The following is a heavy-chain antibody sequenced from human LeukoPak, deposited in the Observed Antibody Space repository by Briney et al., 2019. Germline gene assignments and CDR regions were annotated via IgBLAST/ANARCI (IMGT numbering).Heavy chain of an antibody. V-gene: IGHV4-61*02. D-gene: IGHD3-22*01. Sequence: SETLSLTCTVSGYSISSGDYYWSWIRQPAGTGLEWIGRISSSGSTNYNPSLKSRVTISVDTSKNQFSLKLSSVTAADTAVYFCARGPYSYDSSGAFDIWGQGTMVTVSS. CDR3: ARGPYSYDSSGAFDI. CDR1: GYSISSGDYY. J-gene: IGHJ3*02. CDR2: ISSSGST.